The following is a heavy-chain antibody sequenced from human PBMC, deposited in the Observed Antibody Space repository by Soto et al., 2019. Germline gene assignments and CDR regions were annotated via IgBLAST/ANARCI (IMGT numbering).Heavy chain of an antibody. CDR2: ISSSGSGT. Sequence: GGSLRLSCVASGFTFTSYVMYWVRQAPGKGLEFVSSISSSGSGTYYADSVQGRFTTSRDNSKNTLYLQMNSLTAEDTAVYYCAKGRSGGSLDWLDPWGQGTLVTVSS. D-gene: IGHD2-15*01. CDR3: AKGRSGGSLDWLDP. CDR1: GFTFTSYV. V-gene: IGHV3-23*01. J-gene: IGHJ5*02.